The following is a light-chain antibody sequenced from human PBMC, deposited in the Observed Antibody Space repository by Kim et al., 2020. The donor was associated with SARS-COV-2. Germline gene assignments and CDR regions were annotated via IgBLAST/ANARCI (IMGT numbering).Light chain of an antibody. CDR1: QSVSHN. CDR3: QHYNDWPSLT. V-gene: IGKV3-15*01. CDR2: GAS. Sequence: EIVMTQSPATLSVSPGERATLSCRASQSVSHNLAWYQQKPGQAPRLLIHGASTRATGIPGRFSGSGSGTEFTLTISNLQSEDFAVYYCQHYNDWPSLTFGRGTKVDIK. J-gene: IGKJ4*01.